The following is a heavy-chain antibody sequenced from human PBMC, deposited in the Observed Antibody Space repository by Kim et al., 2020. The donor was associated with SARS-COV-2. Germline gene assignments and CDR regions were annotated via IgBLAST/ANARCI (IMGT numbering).Heavy chain of an antibody. CDR3: AKGAWLDY. V-gene: IGHV3-23*01. Sequence: GGSLRLSCVASGFSFGTFDMSWVRQAPGKGLKWVSVIKAPEANTYYAESVKGRFTVSRDSASNTLYLQMNSLRADDTAVYYCAKGAWLDYWGPGTLVTV. CDR2: IKAPEANT. J-gene: IGHJ4*02. CDR1: GFSFGTFD. D-gene: IGHD5-12*01.